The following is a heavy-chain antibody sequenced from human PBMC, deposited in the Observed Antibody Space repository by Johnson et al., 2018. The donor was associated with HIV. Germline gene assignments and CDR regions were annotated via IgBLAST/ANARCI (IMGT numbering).Heavy chain of an antibody. CDR3: ARDGRDLVTRGSFDV. V-gene: IGHV3-66*02. D-gene: IGHD3-9*01. CDR2: IFSVGDV. J-gene: IGHJ3*01. Sequence: MQLVESGGGLVQPGGSLRLSCAASGITVGTNYMSWVRQAPGKGLEWVSVIFSVGDVYYADSVKGLFTISRDNSKNMVYLQMNSLRPEDTAVYYCARDGRDLVTRGSFDVWGQGTVVTVSS. CDR1: GITVGTNY.